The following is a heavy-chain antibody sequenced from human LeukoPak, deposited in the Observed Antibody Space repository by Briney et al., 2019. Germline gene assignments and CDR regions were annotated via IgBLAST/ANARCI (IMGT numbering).Heavy chain of an antibody. Sequence: GGSLRLSCAASGFTFSSYAMSWVRQAPGMGLEWVSAISGSGGSTYYADSVKGRFTISRDNSKNTLYLQMNSLRAEDTAVYYCAKDSPLAYCGGDCYSFGAFDIWGQGTMVTVSS. J-gene: IGHJ3*02. D-gene: IGHD2-21*02. CDR1: GFTFSSYA. V-gene: IGHV3-23*01. CDR2: ISGSGGST. CDR3: AKDSPLAYCGGDCYSFGAFDI.